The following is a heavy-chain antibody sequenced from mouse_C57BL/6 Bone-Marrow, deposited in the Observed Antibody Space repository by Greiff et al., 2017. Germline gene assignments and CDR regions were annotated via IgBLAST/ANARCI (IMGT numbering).Heavy chain of an antibody. J-gene: IGHJ2*01. Sequence: VQLQQSGAELVKPGASVTLSCTASGFNIKDYYMHWVKQRTEQGLEWIGRIDPEGGETKYAPHFPGKATITADTSSNTAYLQLSSLTSEDAAADYCARGITTVVAPFDYWGQGTTLTVSS. D-gene: IGHD1-1*01. CDR3: ARGITTVVAPFDY. CDR1: GFNIKDYY. V-gene: IGHV14-2*01. CDR2: IDPEGGET.